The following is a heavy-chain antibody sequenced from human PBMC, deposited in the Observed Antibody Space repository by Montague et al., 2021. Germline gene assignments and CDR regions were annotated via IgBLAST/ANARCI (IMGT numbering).Heavy chain of an antibody. CDR1: GGSISEFY. V-gene: IGHV4-59*08. CDR3: ARSLGGRAPFDF. Sequence: SETLSLTCTVTGGSISEFYWSWIRQSPEKGLEWIGYIYDSGTTNYDPSLKSRVTISADASMNQFSLNLRSVTAADTAVYFCARSLGGRAPFDFWGQGTLVTVSS. J-gene: IGHJ4*02. CDR2: IYDSGTT. D-gene: IGHD3-16*01.